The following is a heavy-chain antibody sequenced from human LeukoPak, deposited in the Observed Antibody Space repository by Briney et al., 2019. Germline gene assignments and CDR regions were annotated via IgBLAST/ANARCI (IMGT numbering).Heavy chain of an antibody. Sequence: SETLSLTCTVSGGSISSYYWSWIRQPPGKGLEWIGRIYTSGSANYNPSLKSRVTMSVDTSKNQFSLKLSSVTAADTAVYYCARGRRATMIVVVITNWFDPWGQGTLVTVSS. J-gene: IGHJ5*02. CDR1: GGSISSYY. D-gene: IGHD3-22*01. CDR3: ARGRRATMIVVVITNWFDP. V-gene: IGHV4-4*07. CDR2: IYTSGSA.